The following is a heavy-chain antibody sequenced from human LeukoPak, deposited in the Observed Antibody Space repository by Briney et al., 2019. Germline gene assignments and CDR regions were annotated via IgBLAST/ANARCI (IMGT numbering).Heavy chain of an antibody. CDR1: GGSFSGYY. D-gene: IGHD3-10*01. V-gene: IGHV4-34*01. CDR3: ARGLNYYGSGSYLDY. CDR2: INHSGST. J-gene: IGHJ4*02. Sequence: SETLSLTCAVYGGSFSGYYWSWVRQPPGQGLEWIGEINHSGSTNYNPSLKSRVTISVDTSKNQFSLKLSSVTAADTAVYYCARGLNYYGSGSYLDYWGQGTLVTVSS.